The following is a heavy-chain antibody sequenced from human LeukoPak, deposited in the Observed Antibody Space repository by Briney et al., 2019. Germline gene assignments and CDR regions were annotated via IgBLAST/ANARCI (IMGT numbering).Heavy chain of an antibody. J-gene: IGHJ3*02. Sequence: SETLSLTCAVSGVSITSYYWSWIRQPPGKGLEWIGYNYYSGSSNYNPSLKSRVTISLDTSKNQFSLQLNSVTPEDTAVYYCARETYSSVPGNAFDIWGQGTMVTVSS. D-gene: IGHD6-19*01. CDR3: ARETYSSVPGNAFDI. V-gene: IGHV4-59*12. CDR1: GVSITSYY. CDR2: NYYSGSS.